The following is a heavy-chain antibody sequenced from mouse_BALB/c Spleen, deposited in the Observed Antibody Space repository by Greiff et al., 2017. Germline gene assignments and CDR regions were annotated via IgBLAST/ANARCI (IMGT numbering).Heavy chain of an antibody. CDR1: GFNIKDTY. Sequence: DVKLQESGAELVKPGASVKLSCTASGFNIKDTYMHWVKQRPEQGLEWIGRIDPANGNTKYDPKFQGKATITADTSSNTAYLQLSSLTSEDTAVYYCARSGGNYGGYYAMDYWGQGTSVTVSS. V-gene: IGHV14-3*02. CDR2: IDPANGNT. J-gene: IGHJ4*01. D-gene: IGHD2-1*01. CDR3: ARSGGNYGGYYAMDY.